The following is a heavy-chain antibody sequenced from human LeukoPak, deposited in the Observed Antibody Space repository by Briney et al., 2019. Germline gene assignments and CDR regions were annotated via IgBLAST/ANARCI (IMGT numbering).Heavy chain of an antibody. CDR1: GYTFASYG. D-gene: IGHD2-2*02. V-gene: IGHV1-18*01. J-gene: IGHJ3*02. CDR2: ISVYNGDA. CDR3: ASCSSTSCYTFDAFDI. Sequence: ASVKVSCKASGYTFASYGINWVRQAPGEGLEWMGWISVYNGDANYAQKFQDRVTMTTDTSTRTAYMELRSLRSDDTAVYYCASCSSTSCYTFDAFDIWGQGTMVTVSS.